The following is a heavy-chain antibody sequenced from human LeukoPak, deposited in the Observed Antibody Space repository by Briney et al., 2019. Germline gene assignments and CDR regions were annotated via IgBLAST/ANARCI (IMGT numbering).Heavy chain of an antibody. Sequence: ASVKVSCKASGYTFSDFYIHWVRRAPGQGLEYVGWITPKSGGTYSPQRFQGRVTMTRDASISTAYMELSSLRSDDTAVYFCARVRLADERAWAYWGQGTLVTVSS. CDR3: ARVRLADERAWAY. CDR2: ITPKSGGT. CDR1: GYTFSDFY. D-gene: IGHD3-3*02. J-gene: IGHJ4*02. V-gene: IGHV1-2*02.